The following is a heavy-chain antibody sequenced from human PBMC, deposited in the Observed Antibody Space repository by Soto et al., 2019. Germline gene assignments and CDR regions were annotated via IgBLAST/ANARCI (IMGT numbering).Heavy chain of an antibody. CDR1: GGTFSSYA. J-gene: IGHJ4*02. CDR3: ARDSPSDYYDSSGSLGMEEDY. D-gene: IGHD3-22*01. CDR2: IIPIFGTA. V-gene: IGHV1-69*06. Sequence: QVQLVQSGAEVKKPGSSVKVSCKASGGTFSSYAISWVRQAHGQGLEWMGGIIPIFGTANYAQKFQGRVTITADKSTSTAYMELSSLRSEDTAVYYCARDSPSDYYDSSGSLGMEEDYWVQGTLVTVSS.